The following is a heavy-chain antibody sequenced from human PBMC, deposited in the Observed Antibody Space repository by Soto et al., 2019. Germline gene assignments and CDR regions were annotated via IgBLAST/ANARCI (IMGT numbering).Heavy chain of an antibody. J-gene: IGHJ4*02. V-gene: IGHV3-21*01. CDR2: ISGSSSYR. Sequence: PGGSLRLSCAASGFTFGDYGVNWVRQAPGKGLEWVSSISGSSSYRYYADTKKGRFTISRDNAKNSLFLEMNSLGAEDTAVYYCARSNYFAIDYWGQGVLVTVSS. CDR1: GFTFGDYG. D-gene: IGHD4-4*01. CDR3: ARSNYFAIDY.